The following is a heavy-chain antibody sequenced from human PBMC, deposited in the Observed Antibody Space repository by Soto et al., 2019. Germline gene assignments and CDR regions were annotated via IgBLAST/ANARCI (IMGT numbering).Heavy chain of an antibody. V-gene: IGHV3-30-3*01. J-gene: IGHJ4*02. CDR1: GFTFSSYA. Sequence: QVQLVESGGGVVQPGRSLRLSCAASGFTFSSYAMHWVRQAPGKWLEWVAVISYDGSNKYYADSVKGRFTISRDNSKNTLYLQMNSLRAEDTAVYYCARDPDYDFWGHFDYWGQGTLVTVSS. D-gene: IGHD3-3*01. CDR3: ARDPDYDFWGHFDY. CDR2: ISYDGSNK.